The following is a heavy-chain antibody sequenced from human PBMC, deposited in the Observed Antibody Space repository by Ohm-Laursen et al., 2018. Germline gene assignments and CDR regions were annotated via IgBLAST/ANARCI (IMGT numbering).Heavy chain of an antibody. CDR1: GGSISSGGYY. V-gene: IGHV4-31*03. D-gene: IGHD5-12*01. Sequence: TLSLTCTVSGGSISSGGYYWSWIRQHPGKGLEWIGYIYYSGSTYYNPSLKSRVTISVDTSKNQFSLKLSSVTAAGTAVYYCARDRVDGYDPWGGMDVWGQGTTVTVSS. J-gene: IGHJ6*02. CDR2: IYYSGST. CDR3: ARDRVDGYDPWGGMDV.